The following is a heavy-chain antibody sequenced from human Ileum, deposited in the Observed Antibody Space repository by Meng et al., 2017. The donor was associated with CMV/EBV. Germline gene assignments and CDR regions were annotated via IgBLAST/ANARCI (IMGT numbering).Heavy chain of an antibody. V-gene: IGHV7-4-1*02. CDR1: GYTFTSYA. CDR2: IRTYTGNP. J-gene: IGHJ4*02. Sequence: SGYTFTSYAINWVRQAPGQGAGWMGWIRTYTGNPACAQRFTGRFVFSLDTSVNTAYLQISSLKTEDTAVYYCARVETNYGSGNYFGYWGEGTLVTVSS. CDR3: ARVETNYGSGNYFGY. D-gene: IGHD3-10*01.